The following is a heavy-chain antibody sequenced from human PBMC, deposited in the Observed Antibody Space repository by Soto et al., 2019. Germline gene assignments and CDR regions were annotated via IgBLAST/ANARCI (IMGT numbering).Heavy chain of an antibody. Sequence: VQLVQSGAEVKKPGASVTVSCKASGYTFTSFAIHWVRQAPGQRPEWMGWINADNGNTKYSQRFQGRVTFARDTSANTAYMQVSSVRSEDTAVYFCAREVVSGYDLGYWGQGTLVTVSS. D-gene: IGHD5-12*01. CDR1: GYTFTSFA. V-gene: IGHV1-3*01. J-gene: IGHJ4*02. CDR3: AREVVSGYDLGY. CDR2: INADNGNT.